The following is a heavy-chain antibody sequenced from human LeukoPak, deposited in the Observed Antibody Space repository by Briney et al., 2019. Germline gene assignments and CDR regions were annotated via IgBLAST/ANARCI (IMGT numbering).Heavy chain of an antibody. CDR2: INPSGGST. D-gene: IGHD1-20*01. Sequence: ASVTLSRNAAAYTFTSYYLHLRRQPPAPGLEWMGIINPSGGSTSYAQKFQGRVTMTRDTSTSTVYMELSSLRSEDTAVYYCARGITGNFDYWGQGTLVTVSS. J-gene: IGHJ4*02. CDR1: AYTFTSYY. V-gene: IGHV1-46*01. CDR3: ARGITGNFDY.